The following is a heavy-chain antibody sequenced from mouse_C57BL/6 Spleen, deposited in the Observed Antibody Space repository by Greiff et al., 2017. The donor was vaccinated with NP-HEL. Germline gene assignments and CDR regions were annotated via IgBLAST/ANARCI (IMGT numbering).Heavy chain of an antibody. Sequence: EVMLVESGGGLVKPGGSLKLSCAASGFTFSDYGMHWVRQAPEKGLEWVAYISSGSSTIYYADTVKGRFTISRDNAKNTLFLQMTSLRSEDTAMYYCAKDYSNYFSAYWGQGTLVTVSA. CDR2: ISSGSSTI. V-gene: IGHV5-17*01. J-gene: IGHJ3*01. CDR1: GFTFSDYG. CDR3: AKDYSNYFSAY. D-gene: IGHD2-5*01.